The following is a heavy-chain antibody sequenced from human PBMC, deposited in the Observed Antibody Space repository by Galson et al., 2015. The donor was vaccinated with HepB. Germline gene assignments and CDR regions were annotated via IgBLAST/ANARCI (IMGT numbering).Heavy chain of an antibody. J-gene: IGHJ4*02. CDR3: ARVQDDSSGYCFDY. D-gene: IGHD3-22*01. CDR2: IYSGGST. V-gene: IGHV3-66*01. CDR1: GFTVSSNY. Sequence: SLRLSCAASGFTVSSNYMSWVRQAPGKGLEWVSVIYSGGSTYYADSVKGRFTISRDNSKNTLYLQMNSLRAEDTAVYYCARVQDDSSGYCFDYWGQGTLVTVSS.